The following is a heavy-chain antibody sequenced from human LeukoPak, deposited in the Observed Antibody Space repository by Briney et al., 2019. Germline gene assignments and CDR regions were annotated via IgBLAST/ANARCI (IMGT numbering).Heavy chain of an antibody. J-gene: IGHJ5*02. V-gene: IGHV3-23*01. D-gene: IGHD6-19*01. CDR1: GFTFSDYA. CDR2: ISDGGGRT. CDR3: AKDIIRDSSSPNWFDP. Sequence: GGSLRLSCAASGFTFSDYAMSWVRQAPGKGLEWVSGISDGGGRTYYTDSVKGRFTISRDNSKNTLYLQMNSLRAEDTAVYYCAKDIIRDSSSPNWFDPWGQGTLVTVSS.